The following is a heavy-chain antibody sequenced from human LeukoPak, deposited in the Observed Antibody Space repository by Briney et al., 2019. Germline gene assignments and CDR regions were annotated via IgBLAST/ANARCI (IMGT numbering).Heavy chain of an antibody. D-gene: IGHD2-2*02. CDR2: INPNSGGT. Sequence: GASVKVSFKASGYTFTGYYMHWVRQAPGQGLEWMGWINPNSGGTNYAQKFQGRVTMTRDTSISTAYMELSRLRSDDTAVYYCARDFSSVVPAAICWGQGTLVTVSS. CDR3: ARDFSSVVPAAIC. V-gene: IGHV1-2*02. CDR1: GYTFTGYY. J-gene: IGHJ4*02.